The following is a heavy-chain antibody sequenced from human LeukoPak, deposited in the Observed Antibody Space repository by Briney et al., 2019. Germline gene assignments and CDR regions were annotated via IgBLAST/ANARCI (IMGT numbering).Heavy chain of an antibody. CDR1: GYSISSTYY. D-gene: IGHD3-10*01. CDR3: ARVGFGEEYGNWFDP. J-gene: IGHJ5*02. V-gene: IGHV4-38-2*02. CDR2: IYHSGST. Sequence: PSETLSLTCTVSGYSISSTYYWGWIRQPPGKGLEWIGSIYHSGSTNYNPSLKSRVTISVDKSKNQFSLKLSSVTAADTAVYYCARVGFGEEYGNWFDPWGQGTLVTVSS.